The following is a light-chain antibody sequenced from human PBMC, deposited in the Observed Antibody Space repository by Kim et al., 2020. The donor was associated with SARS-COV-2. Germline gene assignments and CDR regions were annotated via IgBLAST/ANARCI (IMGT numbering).Light chain of an antibody. V-gene: IGKV1-27*01. CDR1: QGISNY. Sequence: SASVGDRVTITCRASQGISNYLAWYQQKPGKVPKLLIYPASTLQSGVPSRFSGSGSGTDFTLTISSLQPEDVATYYCQKYNSAPTFGGGTKVDIK. J-gene: IGKJ4*01. CDR3: QKYNSAPT. CDR2: PAS.